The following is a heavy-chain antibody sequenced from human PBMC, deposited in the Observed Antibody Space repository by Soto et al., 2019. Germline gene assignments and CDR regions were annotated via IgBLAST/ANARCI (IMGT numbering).Heavy chain of an antibody. Sequence: GGSLRLSCAASGFTVSSNYMSCVRQAPGKGLEWVSVIYSGGSTYYADSVKGRFTISRDNSKNTLYLQMNSLRAEDTAVYYCATSRHGSGDPYAFDIWGQGTMVTVSS. D-gene: IGHD3-10*01. J-gene: IGHJ3*02. V-gene: IGHV3-53*01. CDR1: GFTVSSNY. CDR2: IYSGGST. CDR3: ATSRHGSGDPYAFDI.